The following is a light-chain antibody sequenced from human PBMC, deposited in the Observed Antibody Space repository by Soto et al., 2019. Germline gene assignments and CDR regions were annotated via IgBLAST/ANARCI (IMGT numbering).Light chain of an antibody. Sequence: ENVLTQSPGTLSLSPGDRATLSCRASQRVSSIHLAWCQQKPGQAPRLLIYGTSVRATGIPDRFRGSGSGTDFTLTIGRLEPEDFAVYYCQQYGGSPQFTFGPGTKVEI. CDR2: GTS. CDR1: QRVSSIH. J-gene: IGKJ3*01. V-gene: IGKV3-20*01. CDR3: QQYGGSPQFT.